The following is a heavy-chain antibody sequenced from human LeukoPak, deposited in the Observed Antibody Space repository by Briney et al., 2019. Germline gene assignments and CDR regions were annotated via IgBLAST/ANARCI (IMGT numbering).Heavy chain of an antibody. Sequence: GGSLRLSCAASGFTFDDYGMSWVRQAPGKGLEWVSGINWNGGSTGYADSVKGRFTISRDNAKNSLYLQMNSLRAEDTAVYYCAREDTAMVWEISDAFDIWGQGTMVTVSS. V-gene: IGHV3-20*04. J-gene: IGHJ3*02. CDR3: AREDTAMVWEISDAFDI. CDR1: GFTFDDYG. D-gene: IGHD5-18*01. CDR2: INWNGGST.